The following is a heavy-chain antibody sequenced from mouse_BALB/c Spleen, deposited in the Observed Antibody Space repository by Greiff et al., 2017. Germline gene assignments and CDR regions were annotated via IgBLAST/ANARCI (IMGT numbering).Heavy chain of an antibody. V-gene: IGHV1S126*01. CDR2: IDPSDSET. D-gene: IGHD1-1*01. CDR3: ARRLGGYYGGSYYVRDD. J-gene: IGHJ4*01. Sequence: VQLQQSGPQLVRPGASVKISCKASGYSFTSYWMHWVKQRPGQGLEWIGMIDPSDSETRLNQKFKDKATLTVDKSSSTAYMQLSSPTSEDSAVYSCARRLGGYYGGSYYVRDDGGQGTPAPAPS. CDR1: GYSFTSYW.